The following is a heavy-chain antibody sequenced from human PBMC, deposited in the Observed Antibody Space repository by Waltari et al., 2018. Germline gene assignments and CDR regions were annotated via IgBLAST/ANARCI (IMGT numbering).Heavy chain of an antibody. CDR1: GGSLSSGGYY. CDR3: ARENREDWNYVGYYFDY. V-gene: IGHV4-31*03. CDR2: IYYSGST. J-gene: IGHJ4*02. Sequence: QVQLQESGPGLVKPSQTLSLTCTVSGGSLSSGGYYWSWIRQHPGKGLEWIGYIYYSGSTYYNPSLKSRVTISVDTSKNQFSLKLSSVTAADTAVYYCARENREDWNYVGYYFDYWGQGTLVTVSS. D-gene: IGHD1-7*01.